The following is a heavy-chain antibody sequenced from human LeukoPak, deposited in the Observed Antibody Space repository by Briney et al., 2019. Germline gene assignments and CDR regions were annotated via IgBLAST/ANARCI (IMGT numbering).Heavy chain of an antibody. CDR1: GGSFSGYY. CDR3: ARVRYSSSWKHGVAFDX. CDR2: INHSGST. Sequence: SETLSLTCAVYGGSFSGYYWSWIRQPPGKGLEWIGEINHSGSTNYNPSLKSRVTISVDTSKNQFSLKLSSVTAADTAVYYCARVRYSSSWKHGVAFDXXXQXXXXTVXS. V-gene: IGHV4-34*01. J-gene: IGHJ3*02. D-gene: IGHD6-13*01.